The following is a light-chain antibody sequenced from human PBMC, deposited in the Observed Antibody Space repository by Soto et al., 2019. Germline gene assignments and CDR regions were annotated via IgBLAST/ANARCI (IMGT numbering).Light chain of an antibody. V-gene: IGLV2-14*01. CDR1: SSDVGGYNY. CDR3: CSYAGSSTLV. CDR2: EVS. J-gene: IGLJ2*01. Sequence: QSALTQPASVSGSPGQSITISCTGTSSDVGGYNYVSWYQQHPGKAPKLMIYEVSNRPSGVSNRFSGSKSGNTASLTISGLQAEDEAVYYCCSYAGSSTLVFGGGTKVTVL.